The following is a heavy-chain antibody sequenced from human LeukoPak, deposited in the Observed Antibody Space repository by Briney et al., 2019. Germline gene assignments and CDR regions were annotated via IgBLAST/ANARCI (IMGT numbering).Heavy chain of an antibody. J-gene: IGHJ6*02. V-gene: IGHV3-30-3*01. CDR3: AKEDSGYLFYYGMDV. D-gene: IGHD3-22*01. Sequence: GGSLRLFCAASRFTSSSYAMHWVRQAPGKGLEWVAVISYDGSNKCYADSVKGRFTISRDNSKNTLYLQMNSLRVEDTAVYYCAKEDSGYLFYYGMDVWGQGTTVTVSS. CDR1: RFTSSSYA. CDR2: ISYDGSNK.